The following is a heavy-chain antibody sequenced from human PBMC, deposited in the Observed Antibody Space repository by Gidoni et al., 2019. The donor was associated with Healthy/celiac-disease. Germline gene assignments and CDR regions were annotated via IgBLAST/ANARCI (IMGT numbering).Heavy chain of an antibody. D-gene: IGHD5-12*01. CDR1: GGTFSSYA. V-gene: IGHV1-69*01. Sequence: QVQLVQSGAEVKKSVSSVKVSCKHSGGTFSSYAISWVRQAPGQGIEWMGGIIPIFGTANYAQKFQGRVTITADESTSTAYMELSSLRSEDTAVYYCARDYSGYDPWGQGTLVTVSS. CDR3: ARDYSGYDP. J-gene: IGHJ5*02. CDR2: IIPIFGTA.